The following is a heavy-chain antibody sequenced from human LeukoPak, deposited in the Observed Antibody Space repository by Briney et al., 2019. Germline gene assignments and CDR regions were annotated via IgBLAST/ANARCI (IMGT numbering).Heavy chain of an antibody. CDR3: ARAASCGGDCYYYFDY. CDR2: IYYTGST. Sequence: SETLSLTCTVSGGSISSYYWNWIRQPPGKGLEWIGYIYYTGSTYYNPSLKSRVTISVDTSKNQFSLKLSSVTAADTAVYYCARAASCGGDCYYYFDYWGQGILVTVSS. J-gene: IGHJ4*02. D-gene: IGHD2-21*02. CDR1: GGSISSYY. V-gene: IGHV4-59*08.